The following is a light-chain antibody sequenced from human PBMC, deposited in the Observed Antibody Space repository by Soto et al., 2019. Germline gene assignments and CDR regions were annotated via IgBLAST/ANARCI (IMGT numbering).Light chain of an antibody. Sequence: DIHMTQSPASVSASVGDRVTITCRASHGIGSWLAWYQQKPGTAPTLLIYGASTLQSGVPSRFSGTGSGTDFTLTISSLQPEDFATYYCQQGKNFPWTFGQGTKVELK. CDR3: QQGKNFPWT. CDR2: GAS. J-gene: IGKJ1*01. V-gene: IGKV1-12*01. CDR1: HGIGSW.